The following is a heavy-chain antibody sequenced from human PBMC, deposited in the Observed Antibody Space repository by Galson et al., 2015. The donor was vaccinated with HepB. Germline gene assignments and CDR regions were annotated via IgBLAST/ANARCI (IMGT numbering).Heavy chain of an antibody. Sequence: SLRLSCAASGFTFNNYGIHWVRQAPGKGLEWVAVISYDGTSKYYADSVEGRFTTSRDNSKNTLYLQKNSLRPEDTAIYYCAKGGYYDFWSAYDSWGQGALVTVSS. CDR3: AKGGYYDFWSAYDS. J-gene: IGHJ4*02. V-gene: IGHV3-30*18. CDR1: GFTFNNYG. CDR2: ISYDGTSK. D-gene: IGHD3-3*01.